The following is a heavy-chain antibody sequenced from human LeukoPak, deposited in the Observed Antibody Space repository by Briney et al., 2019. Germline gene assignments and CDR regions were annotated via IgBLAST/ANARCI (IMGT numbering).Heavy chain of an antibody. V-gene: IGHV4-4*07. J-gene: IGHJ6*03. Sequence: PGGSLRLSCAASGFTFSDYYMSWIRQPARKGLEWIGRIYTSGSTNYNPSLKSRVTISVDTSKNQFSLKLRSVTAADTALYYCARGLSGYDSYYYYYYMDVWGKGTTVTVSS. CDR1: GFTFSDYY. CDR3: ARGLSGYDSYYYYYYMDV. D-gene: IGHD5-12*01. CDR2: IYTSGST.